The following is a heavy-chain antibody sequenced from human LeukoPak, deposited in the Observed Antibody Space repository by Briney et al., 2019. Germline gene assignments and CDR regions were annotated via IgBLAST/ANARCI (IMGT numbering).Heavy chain of an antibody. J-gene: IGHJ4*02. CDR3: ARWGSTSCYDY. CDR2: ISTNGDST. CDR1: GFTFSSYA. D-gene: IGHD2-2*01. Sequence: GGSLRLSCAASGFTFSSYAMSWVRQAPGQGLEYVSAISTNGDSTYYADSVKGRFTISRDNSKNTLFLQMGSLRADDMAVYYCARWGSTSCYDYWGQGTLVTVSS. V-gene: IGHV3-64*02.